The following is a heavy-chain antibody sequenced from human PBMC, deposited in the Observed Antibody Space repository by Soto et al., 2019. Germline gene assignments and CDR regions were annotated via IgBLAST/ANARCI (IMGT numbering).Heavy chain of an antibody. CDR2: IYYSGST. J-gene: IGHJ6*02. CDR3: ASGYDILTGYPRGDYYGMDV. D-gene: IGHD3-9*01. Sequence: QLQLQESGPGLVKPSDTLSLTCTVSGGSISSSSYYWGWIRQPPGKGLEWIGGIYYSGSTYYNASLKSRVTISVDTSKNQFSLKLSSVTAADTAVYYCASGYDILTGYPRGDYYGMDVWGQGTTVTVSS. CDR1: GGSISSSSYY. V-gene: IGHV4-39*01.